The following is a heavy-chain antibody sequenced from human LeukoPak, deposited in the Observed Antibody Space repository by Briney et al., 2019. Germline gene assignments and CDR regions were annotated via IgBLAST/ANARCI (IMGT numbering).Heavy chain of an antibody. CDR2: INHSGST. V-gene: IGHV4-34*01. CDR3: ARGVLQPYDY. Sequence: PSETLSLTCAVYGGSFSGYYWSWIRQPPGEGLEWIGEINHSGSTNYNPSLKSRVTISVDTSKNQFSLKPSSVTAADTAVYYCARGVLQPYDYWGQGTLVTVSS. J-gene: IGHJ4*02. CDR1: GGSFSGYY. D-gene: IGHD2/OR15-2a*01.